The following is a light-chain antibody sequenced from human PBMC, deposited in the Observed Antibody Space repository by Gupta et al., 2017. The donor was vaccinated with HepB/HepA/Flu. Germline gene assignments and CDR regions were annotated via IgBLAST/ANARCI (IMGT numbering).Light chain of an antibody. CDR2: KAS. CDR3: QQYKSYSPLT. V-gene: IGKV1-5*03. CDR1: QSISSW. J-gene: IGKJ4*01. Sequence: DIQMTQSPSTLSASVGDRVTITCRASQSISSWLAWYQQKPGKAPKLLIYKASSLESGVPSRFSGSGSGKELTLTISSRQQDDFASYYCQQYKSYSPLTFGGGTXVEIK.